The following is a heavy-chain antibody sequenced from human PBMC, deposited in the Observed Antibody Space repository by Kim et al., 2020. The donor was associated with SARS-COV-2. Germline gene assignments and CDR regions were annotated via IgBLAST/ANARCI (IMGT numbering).Heavy chain of an antibody. CDR1: GGSISSSSYY. D-gene: IGHD3-10*01. Sequence: SETPSLTCTVSGGSISSSSYYWGWIRQPPGKGLDWIGSIYYSGSTYYNLSLKIRVTISVDTSTNQFSLKLSSVTAADTAVYYCARHDPRPFTYGSGSYYRPFDYWGQGTRVTVCS. CDR3: ARHDPRPFTYGSGSYYRPFDY. CDR2: IYYSGST. V-gene: IGHV4-39*01. J-gene: IGHJ4*02.